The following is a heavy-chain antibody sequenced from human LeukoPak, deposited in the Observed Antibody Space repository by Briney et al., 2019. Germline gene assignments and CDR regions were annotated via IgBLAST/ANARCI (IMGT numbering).Heavy chain of an antibody. D-gene: IGHD2-21*02. J-gene: IGHJ4*02. CDR3: ARGYCRDDICQVFPY. Sequence: SEALSLTCTVSGGSVSSYYWSWIRQTPEKGLEWIGYMSYSGRTDYGPSLKSRVTMSVDTSKNQFSLKMSYVTAADTGVYYCARGYCRDDICQVFPYWGQGTLVTVSS. CDR2: MSYSGRT. V-gene: IGHV4-59*02. CDR1: GGSVSSYY.